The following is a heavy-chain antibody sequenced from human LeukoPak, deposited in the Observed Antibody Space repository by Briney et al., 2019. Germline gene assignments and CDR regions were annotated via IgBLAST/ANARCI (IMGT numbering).Heavy chain of an antibody. CDR3: ARGYVDTTILNSLIEYFEH. CDR2: INPSGGSA. Sequence: ASVKVSCKASGYTFTNYNIHWVRQAPGQGLEWMGKINPSGGSATYAQKFQGRVTVTRDTSTSTVYMDLSSLRSEDTAVYYCARGYVDTTILNSLIEYFEHWGLGTRVTVSS. D-gene: IGHD5-18*01. J-gene: IGHJ1*01. V-gene: IGHV1-46*01. CDR1: GYTFTNYN.